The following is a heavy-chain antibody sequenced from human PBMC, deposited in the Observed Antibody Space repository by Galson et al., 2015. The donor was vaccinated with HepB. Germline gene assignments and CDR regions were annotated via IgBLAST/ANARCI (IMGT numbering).Heavy chain of an antibody. CDR1: GFTFSSYA. V-gene: IGHV3-64D*06. CDR3: VSGLHFYYYGMDV. CDR2: ISSNGGST. D-gene: IGHD4-11*01. Sequence: SLRLSCAASGFTFSSYAMHWVRQAPGKGLDYVSAISSNGGSTYYADSVKGRFTISRDNSKNTLYLQMSSLRAEDTAVYYCVSGLHFYYYGMDVWGQGTTVTVSS. J-gene: IGHJ6*02.